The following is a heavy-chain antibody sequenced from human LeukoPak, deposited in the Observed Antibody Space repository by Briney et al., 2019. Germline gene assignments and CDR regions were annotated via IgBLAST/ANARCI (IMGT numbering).Heavy chain of an antibody. Sequence: GGSLRLSCAASGFTFTSYGVHWVRQAPGKGLERVSSISSSSYIYYADSVKGRFTISRDNAKNSLYLQMNSLRAEDTAVYYCARVGVGDDYFDYWGQGTLVTVSS. D-gene: IGHD3-10*01. CDR1: GFTFTSYG. CDR2: ISSSSYI. J-gene: IGHJ4*02. CDR3: ARVGVGDDYFDY. V-gene: IGHV3-21*01.